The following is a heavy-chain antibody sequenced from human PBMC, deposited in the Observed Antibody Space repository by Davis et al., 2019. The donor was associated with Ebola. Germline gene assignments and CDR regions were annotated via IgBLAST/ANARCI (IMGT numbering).Heavy chain of an antibody. CDR3: ARFCHYTDCSYFDY. CDR2: ISSSSSYI. V-gene: IGHV3-21*04. CDR1: GFTFSRYS. J-gene: IGHJ4*02. Sequence: GESLKISCAASGFTFSRYSMNWVRQAPGKGLEWVSSISSSSSYIYYADSVKGRFTISRDNAKNSLYLQMNSLRAEDTATYYCARFCHYTDCSYFDYWSQGTMVAVSS. D-gene: IGHD2-15*01.